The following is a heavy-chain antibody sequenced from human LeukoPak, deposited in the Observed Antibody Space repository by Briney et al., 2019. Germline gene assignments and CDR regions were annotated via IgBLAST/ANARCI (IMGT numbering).Heavy chain of an antibody. CDR3: VRNNYYGSGEIDY. Sequence: SETLSLTCTVSGVSISGFYWSWIRQSPGKGLEWVGWLYHSRSTNYNPSLKSRVTISVDTSKNQFSLKLNSVTAADTAVYYCVRNNYYGSGEIDYWGQGTLVSVSS. CDR2: LYHSRST. CDR1: GVSISGFY. J-gene: IGHJ4*02. V-gene: IGHV4-59*01. D-gene: IGHD3-10*01.